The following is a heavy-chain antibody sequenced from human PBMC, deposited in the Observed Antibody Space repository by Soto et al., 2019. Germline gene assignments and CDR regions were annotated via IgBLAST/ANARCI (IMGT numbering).Heavy chain of an antibody. J-gene: IGHJ5*02. Sequence: ASVKVSCKASGYTFTNYGITWVRQAPGQGLEWMGWINADYGNTNYEQKFQGRVTMTTDASTNTAYMELRSLRSDDTAVYYCARKSLSNFNWFDPWGQGTLVTVSS. D-gene: IGHD4-4*01. CDR1: GYTFTNYG. CDR2: INADYGNT. V-gene: IGHV1-18*04. CDR3: ARKSLSNFNWFDP.